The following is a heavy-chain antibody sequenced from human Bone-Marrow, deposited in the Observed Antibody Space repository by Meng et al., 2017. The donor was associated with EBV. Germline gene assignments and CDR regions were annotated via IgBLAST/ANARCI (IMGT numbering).Heavy chain of an antibody. CDR3: ARHDTVATGDY. J-gene: IGHJ4*02. Sequence: QEPGPGLVKPSETPSLTCTVSGGSISSSSYYWGWIRQPPGKGLEWIGSIYYSGSTYYNPSLKSRVTISVDTSKNQFSLKLSSVTAADTAVYYCARHDTVATGDYWGQGTLVTVSS. V-gene: IGHV4-39*01. CDR1: GGSISSSSYY. CDR2: IYYSGST. D-gene: IGHD4-23*01.